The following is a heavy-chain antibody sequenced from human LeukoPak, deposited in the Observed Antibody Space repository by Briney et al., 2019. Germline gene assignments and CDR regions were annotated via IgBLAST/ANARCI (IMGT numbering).Heavy chain of an antibody. Sequence: QPGGSLRLSCAASGFTFSSYAMSWVRQAPGKGLEWVSAISGSGGSTYYADSVKGRFTISRDNSKNTLYLQMNSLRAEDTAVYYCAKRIVVVPAASSYLDYWGQETLVTVSS. CDR1: GFTFSSYA. D-gene: IGHD2-2*01. V-gene: IGHV3-23*01. CDR3: AKRIVVVPAASSYLDY. J-gene: IGHJ4*02. CDR2: ISGSGGST.